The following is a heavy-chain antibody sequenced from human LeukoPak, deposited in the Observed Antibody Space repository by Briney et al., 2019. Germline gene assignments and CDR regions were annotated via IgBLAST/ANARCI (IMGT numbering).Heavy chain of an antibody. V-gene: IGHV3-21*01. J-gene: IGHJ6*03. CDR1: GFTFSSYS. D-gene: IGHD3-22*01. Sequence: GGSLRLSCAASGFTFSSYSMNWVRQAPGKGLEWVSSISSSSSYIYYADSVKGRFTISRDNAKNSLYLRMNSLRAEDTAVYYCARVVYYDSSGYYDEYYYMDVWGKGTTVTVSS. CDR2: ISSSSSYI. CDR3: ARVVYYDSSGYYDEYYYMDV.